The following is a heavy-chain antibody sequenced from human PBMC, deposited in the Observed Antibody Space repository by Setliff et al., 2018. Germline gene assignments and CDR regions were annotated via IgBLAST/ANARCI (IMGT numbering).Heavy chain of an antibody. D-gene: IGHD3-3*01. V-gene: IGHV3-15*01. J-gene: IGHJ4*02. Sequence: PGGSLRLSCAASGFTFSDAWMSWVRQAPGKGLQWIGRIKTKTDGGTTDYAESVKGRFTLSRDDSENTLYLQMNSLKTEDTAVYYCTTDRLTYHDLWSGYLPGDYWGQGTLVTVSS. CDR3: TTDRLTYHDLWSGYLPGDY. CDR2: IKTKTDGGTT. CDR1: GFTFSDAW.